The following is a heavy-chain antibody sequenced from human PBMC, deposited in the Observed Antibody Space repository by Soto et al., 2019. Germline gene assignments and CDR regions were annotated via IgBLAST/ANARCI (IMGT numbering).Heavy chain of an antibody. J-gene: IGHJ4*02. CDR2: IIPIFGTA. Sequence: ASVKVSCKASGGTFSSYAISWVRQAPGQGLEWMGGIIPIFGTANYAQKFQGRVTITADESTSTAYMELSSLRSEDTAVYYCARADTAMVIGGAFDYWGQGTLVTVSS. CDR3: ARADTAMVIGGAFDY. D-gene: IGHD5-18*01. CDR1: GGTFSSYA. V-gene: IGHV1-69*13.